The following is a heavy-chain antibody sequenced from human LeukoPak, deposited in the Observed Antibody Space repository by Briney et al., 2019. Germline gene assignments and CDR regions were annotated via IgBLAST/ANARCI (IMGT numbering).Heavy chain of an antibody. CDR2: IYSGGST. CDR1: GFTVSSNY. J-gene: IGHJ6*02. V-gene: IGHV3-53*01. D-gene: IGHD3-9*01. CDR3: ARDPYYDILTGYGNGMDV. Sequence: PGGSLRLSCAASGFTVSSNYMSWVRQAPGKGLEWVSVIYSGGSTYYADSVKGRFTISRDNSKNTLYLQMNSLRAEGTAVYYCARDPYYDILTGYGNGMDVWGQGTTVTVSS.